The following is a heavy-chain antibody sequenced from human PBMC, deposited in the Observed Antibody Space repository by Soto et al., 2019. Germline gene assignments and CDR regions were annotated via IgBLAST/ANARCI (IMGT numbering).Heavy chain of an antibody. V-gene: IGHV1-2*04. CDR3: ARVRSSSSPWFDP. D-gene: IGHD6-6*01. CDR1: GYTLSVDH. J-gene: IGHJ5*02. Sequence: ASLNLDCKTSGYTLSVDHMRWVRHAPGQGLEWMGWINPNSGGTNYAQKFQGWVTMTRDTSISTAYMELSRLRSDDTAVYYCARVRSSSSPWFDPWGQGTLVTVSS. CDR2: INPNSGGT.